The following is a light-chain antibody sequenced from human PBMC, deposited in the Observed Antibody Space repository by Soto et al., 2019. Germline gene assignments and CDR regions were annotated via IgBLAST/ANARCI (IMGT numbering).Light chain of an antibody. J-gene: IGKJ5*01. V-gene: IGKV3D-15*01. CDR1: QSVSSN. CDR3: QQYNNWPPIT. CDR2: GAS. Sequence: EIVVTQSPATLSVSPGERATLFCRASQSVSSNLAWYQLKPGQAPRLLIYGASSRATGIPDRFSASESGTDFTLTISRLEPEDVAVYYCQQYNNWPPITFGQGTRLEIK.